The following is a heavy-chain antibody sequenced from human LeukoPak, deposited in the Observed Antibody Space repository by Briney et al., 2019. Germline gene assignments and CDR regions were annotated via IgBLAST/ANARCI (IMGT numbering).Heavy chain of an antibody. D-gene: IGHD6-13*01. J-gene: IGHJ6*02. CDR1: GGSVSSNSAA. CDR3: ARGPIAAAGYYYYYYGMDV. CDR2: TYYRSKWYN. V-gene: IGHV6-1*01. Sequence: SQTLSLTCAISGGSVSSNSAAWNWIRQSPSRGLEWLGRTYYRSKWYNDYAVSVKSRITINPDTSKNQFSLQLTSVTPEDTAVYYCARGPIAAAGYYYYYYGMDVWGQGTTVTVSS.